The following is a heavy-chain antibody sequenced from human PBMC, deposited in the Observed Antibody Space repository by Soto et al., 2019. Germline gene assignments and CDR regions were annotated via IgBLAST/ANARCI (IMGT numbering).Heavy chain of an antibody. V-gene: IGHV4-61*01. Sequence: SETLSLTCTVSGGSVSSGSYYWSWIRQPPGKGLEWIGYIYYSGSTNYNPSLKSRVTISVDTSKNQFSLKLSSVTAADTAVYYCATGNWNVGYWGQGTLVTVSS. J-gene: IGHJ4*02. CDR2: IYYSGST. CDR1: GGSVSSGSYY. CDR3: ATGNWNVGY. D-gene: IGHD1-1*01.